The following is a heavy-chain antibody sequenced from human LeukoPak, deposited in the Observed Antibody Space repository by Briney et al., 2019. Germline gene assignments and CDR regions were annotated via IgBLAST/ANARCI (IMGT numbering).Heavy chain of an antibody. Sequence: SETLSLTCAVYSGSFSGYYWSWIRQPPGKGLEWIGEINQSGSTNYNPSLKSRVTISVDTSKNHFSLKLSSVTAADTAVYYCARGRWLQFAGWFDPWGQGTLVTVSS. CDR3: ARGRWLQFAGWFDP. CDR2: INQSGST. J-gene: IGHJ5*02. D-gene: IGHD5-24*01. CDR1: SGSFSGYY. V-gene: IGHV4-34*01.